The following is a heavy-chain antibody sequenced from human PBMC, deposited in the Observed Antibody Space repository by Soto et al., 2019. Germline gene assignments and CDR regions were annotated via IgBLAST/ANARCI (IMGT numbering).Heavy chain of an antibody. J-gene: IGHJ6*02. Sequence: QVQVVQSGVEVKEPGSSVKVSCTTSGGTFRTSAISGVRQSPGQGLEWMGGSMPIFRTADYAQKFQGRVTITADESTATAYLELSRLRSDDTAVYYCARDKDRAHLGGNYDYIMDVWGQGTTVTVTS. CDR1: GGTFRTSA. CDR2: SMPIFRTA. V-gene: IGHV1-69*12. D-gene: IGHD6-25*01. CDR3: ARDKDRAHLGGNYDYIMDV.